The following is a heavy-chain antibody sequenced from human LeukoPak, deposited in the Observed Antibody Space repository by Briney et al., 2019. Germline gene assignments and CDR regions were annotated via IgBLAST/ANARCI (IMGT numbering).Heavy chain of an antibody. Sequence: SETLSLTCTVSGGSISSYYWSWIRQPPGKGLEWIGYIYTSGSTYYNPSLKSRVTISVDTSKNQFSLKLSSVTAADTAVYYCARSYVTVVTPSYFDYWGQGTLVTVSS. J-gene: IGHJ4*02. CDR3: ARSYVTVVTPSYFDY. V-gene: IGHV4-4*09. D-gene: IGHD4-23*01. CDR2: IYTSGST. CDR1: GGSISSYY.